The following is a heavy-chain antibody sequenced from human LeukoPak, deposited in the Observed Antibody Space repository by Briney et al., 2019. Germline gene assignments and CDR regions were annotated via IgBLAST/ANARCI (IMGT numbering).Heavy chain of an antibody. V-gene: IGHV3-21*01. D-gene: IGHD2-15*01. Sequence: GGSLRLSCAASGFTFSSYSMNWVRQAPGKGLEWVSSISSSSSYIYYAGSVKGRFTISRDNAKNSLYLQMNSLRAEDTAVYYCARYCSGGSCYSGLDYWGQGTLVTVSS. CDR1: GFTFSSYS. CDR2: ISSSSSYI. CDR3: ARYCSGGSCYSGLDY. J-gene: IGHJ4*02.